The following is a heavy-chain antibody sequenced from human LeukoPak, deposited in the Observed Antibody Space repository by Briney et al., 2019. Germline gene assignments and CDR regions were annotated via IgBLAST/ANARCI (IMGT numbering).Heavy chain of an antibody. CDR1: GRSFSGYY. D-gene: IGHD3-22*01. V-gene: IGHV4-34*01. Sequence: SETLSLTCAVYGRSFSGYYWSWIRQPPGKGLEWIGEINHSGSTNYNPSLKSRVTISVDTSKNQFSLKLSSVTAADTAVFYCARGPDYYDSIYYFDYWGQGTLVTVSS. J-gene: IGHJ4*02. CDR2: INHSGST. CDR3: ARGPDYYDSIYYFDY.